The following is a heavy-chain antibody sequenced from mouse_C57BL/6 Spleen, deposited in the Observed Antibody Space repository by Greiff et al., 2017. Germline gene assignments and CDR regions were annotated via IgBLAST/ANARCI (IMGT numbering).Heavy chain of an antibody. CDR2: IDPSDSYT. V-gene: IGHV1-69*01. Sequence: VQLQQSGAELVMPGASVKLSCKASGYTFTSYWMHWVKQRPGQGLEWIGEIDPSDSYTNYNQKFKGKSTLTVDKSSSTAYMQLSSLTSEDSAVYYCANIYDYDGAMDYWGQGTSVTVSS. D-gene: IGHD2-4*01. CDR3: ANIYDYDGAMDY. J-gene: IGHJ4*01. CDR1: GYTFTSYW.